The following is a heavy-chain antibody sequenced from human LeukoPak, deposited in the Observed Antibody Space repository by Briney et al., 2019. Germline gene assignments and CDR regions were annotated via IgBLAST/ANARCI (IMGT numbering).Heavy chain of an antibody. CDR1: GGSISTSSYY. CDR2: INHSGST. Sequence: PSETLSLTCTVSGGSISTSSYYWGWVRQPPGKGLEWIGEINHSGSTNYNPSLKSRVTISVDTSKNQFSLKLSSVTAADTAVYYCANSWSGDYLYMDVWGKGTTVTISS. J-gene: IGHJ6*03. CDR3: ANSWSGDYLYMDV. V-gene: IGHV4-39*07. D-gene: IGHD4-17*01.